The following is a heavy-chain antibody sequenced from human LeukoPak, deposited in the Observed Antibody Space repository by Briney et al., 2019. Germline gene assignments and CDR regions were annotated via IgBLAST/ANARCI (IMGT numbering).Heavy chain of an antibody. D-gene: IGHD3-9*01. J-gene: IGHJ5*02. CDR3: AKALRYFDRNWFDP. CDR2: IRYDGSNK. CDR1: GFTFSSYA. Sequence: GGSLRLSCAASGFTFSSYAMSWVRQAPGKGLEWVAFIRYDGSNKYYADSVKGRFTISRDNSKNTLYLQMNSLRAEDTAVYYCAKALRYFDRNWFDPWGQGTLVTVSS. V-gene: IGHV3-30*02.